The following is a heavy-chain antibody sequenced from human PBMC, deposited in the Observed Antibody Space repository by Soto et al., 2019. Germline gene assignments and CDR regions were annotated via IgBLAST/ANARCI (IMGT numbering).Heavy chain of an antibody. CDR3: AREAWSNPDY. CDR2: ISRSSGTYT. Sequence: QVQLVESGGGLVKPGGSLRLSCAASGFTFSAYYMSWIRQAPGKGLEWISFISRSSGTYTKYADSVKGRFTISRDNAGNSLYLQMNSLRAEDTAVYYCAREAWSNPDYWGQGTLVTVSS. V-gene: IGHV3-11*05. CDR1: GFTFSAYY. J-gene: IGHJ4*02. D-gene: IGHD3-3*01.